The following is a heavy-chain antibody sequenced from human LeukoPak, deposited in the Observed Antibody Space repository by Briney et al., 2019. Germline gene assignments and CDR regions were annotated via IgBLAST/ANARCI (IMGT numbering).Heavy chain of an antibody. CDR3: ASNDGDDY. CDR1: GFTFSNYN. D-gene: IGHD7-27*01. CDR2: ISSSSSYL. V-gene: IGHV3-21*01. Sequence: SGGSLRLSCAASGFTFSNYNMNWVRQAPGKGLEWVSSISSSSSYLYYADSVKGRFTISRDNAKNSLYLQMNSLRAEDTAVYYCASNDGDDYWGQGTLVTVSS. J-gene: IGHJ4*02.